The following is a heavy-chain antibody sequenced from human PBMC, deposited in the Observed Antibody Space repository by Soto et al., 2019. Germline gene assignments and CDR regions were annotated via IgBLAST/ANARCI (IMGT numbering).Heavy chain of an antibody. J-gene: IGHJ6*03. CDR3: ARDRSYYGDYVGGYYYYMDV. CDR2: ISSSSSTI. CDR1: GFTFSSYS. D-gene: IGHD4-17*01. Sequence: GGSLRLSCAASGFTFSSYSMNWVRQAPGKGLEWVSYISSSSSTIYYADSVKGRFTISRDNAKNSLYLQMNSLRAEDTAVYYCARDRSYYGDYVGGYYYYMDVWGKGTTVTVSS. V-gene: IGHV3-48*01.